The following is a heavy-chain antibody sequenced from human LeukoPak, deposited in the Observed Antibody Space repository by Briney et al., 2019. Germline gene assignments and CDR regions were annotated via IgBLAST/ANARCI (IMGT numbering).Heavy chain of an antibody. Sequence: SETLSLTCTVSGGSISSSSYYWGWIRQPPGKGLEWIGYIYYSGSTNYNPSLKSRVTISVDTSKNQFSLKLSSVTAADTAVYYCARVPVTIFGVVSGFDPWGQGTLVTVSS. CDR2: IYYSGST. CDR1: GGSISSSSYY. V-gene: IGHV4-61*05. CDR3: ARVPVTIFGVVSGFDP. J-gene: IGHJ5*02. D-gene: IGHD3-3*01.